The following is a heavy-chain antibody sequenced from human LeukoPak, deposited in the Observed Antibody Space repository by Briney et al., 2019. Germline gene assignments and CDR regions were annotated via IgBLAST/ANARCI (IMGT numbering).Heavy chain of an antibody. Sequence: NTSETLSLTCTVSGGSISGYYWSWIRQPAGKGLEWIGYIYYSGSTNYNPSLKSRLTISIDTSENQFSLKLSSVTAADTAVYYCAREYSSSSGRRAFDIWGQGTMVTVSS. CDR1: GGSISGYY. D-gene: IGHD6-6*01. V-gene: IGHV4-59*08. J-gene: IGHJ3*02. CDR2: IYYSGST. CDR3: AREYSSSSGRRAFDI.